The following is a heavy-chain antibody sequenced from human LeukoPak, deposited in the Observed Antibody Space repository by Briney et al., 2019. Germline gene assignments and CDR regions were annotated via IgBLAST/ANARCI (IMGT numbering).Heavy chain of an antibody. CDR1: GGSFSEYY. V-gene: IGHV4-34*01. J-gene: IGHJ6*02. Sequence: SETLSLTCAVYGGSFSEYYWTWIRQPPGKGLEWIGDINHSGTTNYNPSLKSRVTISKETSKKQFSLKLSSVTAADTAVYYCARARMDVWGQGITVAVSS. CDR2: INHSGTT. CDR3: ARARMDV.